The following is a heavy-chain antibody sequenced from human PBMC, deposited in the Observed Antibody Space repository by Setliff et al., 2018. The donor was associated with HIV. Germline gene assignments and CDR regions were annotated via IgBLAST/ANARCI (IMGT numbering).Heavy chain of an antibody. D-gene: IGHD6-13*01. CDR1: GASISSYY. CDR2: IHYSGST. Sequence: PSETLSLTCTVSGASISSYYWSWIRQSPGKRLEWIGYIHYSGSTNYNPSLNSRVAILIDTSKNQFSLKLTSVTAADTAVYYCVGGGYSSPNWFDPWGQRTLVTVSS. V-gene: IGHV4-59*01. J-gene: IGHJ5*02. CDR3: VGGGYSSPNWFDP.